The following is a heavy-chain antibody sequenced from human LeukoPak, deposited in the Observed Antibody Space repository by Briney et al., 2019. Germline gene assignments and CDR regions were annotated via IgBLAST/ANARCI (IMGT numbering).Heavy chain of an antibody. V-gene: IGHV4-4*07. J-gene: IGHJ3*02. CDR3: ARSRCSSISCASRGAFDI. D-gene: IGHD2-2*01. Sequence: SETLSLTCNVSGGSISNYYWSWIRQPAGKGLELIGRIYTSGSTNNNPSLKSRVTMSVDTSKNQFSLKLTSVTAADTAVYYCARSRCSSISCASRGAFDIWGQGTMVTVSS. CDR1: GGSISNYY. CDR2: IYTSGST.